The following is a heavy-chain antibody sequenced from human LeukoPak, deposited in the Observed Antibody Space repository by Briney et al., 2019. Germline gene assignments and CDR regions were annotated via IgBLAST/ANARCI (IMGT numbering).Heavy chain of an antibody. Sequence: PGGSLRLSCAASGFTFSSYAMHWVRQAPGKGLEWVAVISYDGSNKYYADSVKGRFTISRDNSKNTLYLQMNSLRAEDTAVYYCARVSAVETRRSAFDIWGQGTMVTVSS. V-gene: IGHV3-30*04. D-gene: IGHD4-23*01. CDR1: GFTFSSYA. CDR2: ISYDGSNK. CDR3: ARVSAVETRRSAFDI. J-gene: IGHJ3*02.